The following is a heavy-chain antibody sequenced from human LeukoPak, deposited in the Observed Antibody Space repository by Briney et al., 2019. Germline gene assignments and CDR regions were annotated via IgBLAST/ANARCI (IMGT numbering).Heavy chain of an antibody. CDR1: GYTFTSYD. V-gene: IGHV1-8*03. J-gene: IGHJ4*02. Sequence: ASVKVSCKASGYTFTSYDINWVRQATGQGLEWMGWMNPNSGNTGYAQKFQGRVTITRNTSISTAYMELSSLRSKDTAVYYCARHGGYSYGVDYWGQGTLVTVSS. D-gene: IGHD5-18*01. CDR3: ARHGGYSYGVDY. CDR2: MNPNSGNT.